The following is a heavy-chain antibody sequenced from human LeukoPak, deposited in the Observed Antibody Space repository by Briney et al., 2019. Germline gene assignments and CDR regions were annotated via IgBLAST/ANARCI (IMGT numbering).Heavy chain of an antibody. CDR2: IYHSGST. CDR3: ARDGARGRFFDY. J-gene: IGHJ4*02. Sequence: SETLSLTCAVSGGSISSGGYVWSWIRQPPGKGLEWIGYIYHSGSTYYNPSLKSRVTISVDRSKNQFSLKLSSVTAADTAVYYCARDGARGRFFDYWGQGTLVTVSS. CDR1: GGSISSGGYV. V-gene: IGHV4-30-2*01. D-gene: IGHD4/OR15-4a*01.